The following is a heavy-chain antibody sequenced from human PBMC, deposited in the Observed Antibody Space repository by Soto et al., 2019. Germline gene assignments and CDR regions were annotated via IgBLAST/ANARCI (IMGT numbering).Heavy chain of an antibody. CDR1: AFTFTNYA. Sequence: EVQLLESGGGLVQPGGSLSLSCAAPAFTFTNYAMSWVRQAPGKGLEWVSGIGGSGRTTYYTDSVKGRFTISRDNSNNTLFLQMNSLRAEDTAVYYCAKSRYSDSSGDFYDYWGQGTLVTVSS. CDR3: AKSRYSDSSGDFYDY. CDR2: IGGSGRTT. D-gene: IGHD3-22*01. V-gene: IGHV3-23*01. J-gene: IGHJ4*02.